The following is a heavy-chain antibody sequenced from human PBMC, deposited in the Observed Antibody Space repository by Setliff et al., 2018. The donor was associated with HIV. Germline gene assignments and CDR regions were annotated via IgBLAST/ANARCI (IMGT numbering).Heavy chain of an antibody. CDR3: ARDRDGSYADACDV. D-gene: IGHD3-10*01. CDR2: IIPILGTT. J-gene: IGHJ3*01. CDR1: GGTFSSNA. Sequence: ASVKVSCKSSGGTFSSNAISWVRQAPGHGLEWIGGIIPILGTTHYSQKFQDRVTITRDESTRTAYLEVNNLGSEDTAIYYCARDRDGSYADACDVWGQGTMVTVSS. V-gene: IGHV1-69*05.